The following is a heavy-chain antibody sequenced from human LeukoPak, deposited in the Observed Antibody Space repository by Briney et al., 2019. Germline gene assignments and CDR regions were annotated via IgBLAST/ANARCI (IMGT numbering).Heavy chain of an antibody. J-gene: IGHJ4*02. V-gene: IGHV4-34*01. CDR1: GFTFSSYA. Sequence: PGGSLRLSCAASGFTFSSYAMTWVRQPPGKGLEWIGEINHSGSTNYNPSLKSRVTISVDTSKNQFSLKLSSVSAADTAVYYCARRHYDFWSGLMRDYFDYWGQGTLVTVSS. CDR2: INHSGST. CDR3: ARRHYDFWSGLMRDYFDY. D-gene: IGHD3-3*01.